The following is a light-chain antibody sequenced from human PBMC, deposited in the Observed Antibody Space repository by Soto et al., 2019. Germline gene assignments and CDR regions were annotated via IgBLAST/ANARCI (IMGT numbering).Light chain of an antibody. Sequence: LVKTHSSATLSVSTGERATLSCRASQSVSSSLAWYQQKPGQAPGLLIYEASTRATGIPARFSGSGSGTDFTLTISSLEPEDFAVYYCQQHANWPLTFGGGTKVDIK. CDR1: QSVSSS. CDR3: QQHANWPLT. V-gene: IGKV3D-15*01. J-gene: IGKJ4*01. CDR2: EAS.